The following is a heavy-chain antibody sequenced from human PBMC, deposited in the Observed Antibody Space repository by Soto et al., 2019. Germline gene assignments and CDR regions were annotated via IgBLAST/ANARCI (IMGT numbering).Heavy chain of an antibody. J-gene: IGHJ4*02. CDR2: IYWDDEK. V-gene: IGHV2-5*02. CDR1: GFSLTNSGVG. D-gene: IGHD3-10*01. CDR3: AHTRSITYYGGGGDFDY. Sequence: QITLKESGPTLVKPTQPLTLTCSFSGFSLTNSGVGVGWIRQPPGKALEWLAFIYWDDEKHYRPSLQSRLTVTKDTAKDQVALTMTNMDPLDTATYYCAHTRSITYYGGGGDFDYWGQGTLVIVSS.